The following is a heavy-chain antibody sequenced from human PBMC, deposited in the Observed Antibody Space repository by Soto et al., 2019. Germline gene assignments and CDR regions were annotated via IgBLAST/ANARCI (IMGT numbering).Heavy chain of an antibody. CDR1: GGSISSGGYY. V-gene: IGHV4-31*03. Sequence: QVQLQESGPGLVKPSQTLSLTCTVSGGSISSGGYYWSWIRQHPGKGLEWIGYIYYSGSTYYNPSLTSRVTISVDTSKNQFARKLSSVKPADRAVYYCARVGGRGGDYVRDWGQGTLVTVSS. CDR3: ARVGGRGGDYVRD. CDR2: IYYSGST. D-gene: IGHD4-17*01. J-gene: IGHJ4*02.